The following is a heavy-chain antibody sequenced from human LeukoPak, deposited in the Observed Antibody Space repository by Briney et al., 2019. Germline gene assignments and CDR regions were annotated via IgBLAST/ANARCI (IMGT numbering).Heavy chain of an antibody. Sequence: GGSLRLSCAASGFTFSSYGVHWVRQAPGKGLEWVAFIHYDGSNKYYADSVKGRFTISRDNSKNTLYMQMNSLRAEDTAVYYCAKDRNSKSYYYMDVWGKGTTVTVSS. J-gene: IGHJ6*03. CDR1: GFTFSSYG. CDR2: IHYDGSNK. D-gene: IGHD4-23*01. V-gene: IGHV3-30*02. CDR3: AKDRNSKSYYYMDV.